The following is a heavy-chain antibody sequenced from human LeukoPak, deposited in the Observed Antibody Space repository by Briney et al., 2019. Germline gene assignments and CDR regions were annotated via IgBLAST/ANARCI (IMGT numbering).Heavy chain of an antibody. D-gene: IGHD3-3*01. V-gene: IGHV4-30-4*08. Sequence: PSETLSLTCTVSGGSISSGDYYWSWIRQPPGKGLEWIGYIYYSGSTYYNPSLKSRVTISVDTSKNQFSLKLSSVTAADTAVYYCARGFLEWFYYFDYWGQGTLVTVSS. CDR2: IYYSGST. CDR3: ARGFLEWFYYFDY. J-gene: IGHJ4*02. CDR1: GGSISSGDYY.